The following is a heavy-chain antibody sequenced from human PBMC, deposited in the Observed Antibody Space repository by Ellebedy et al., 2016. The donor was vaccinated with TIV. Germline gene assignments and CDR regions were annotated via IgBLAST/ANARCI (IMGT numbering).Heavy chain of an antibody. CDR3: ARGRYDESSVGLEH. J-gene: IGHJ4*02. Sequence: GGSLRLXCAVSGFTFSSYSMNWVRQAPGKGLEWVSSISSSSSYIYYADSVKGRFTISRDNAKSTLSLQMNSLRDEDTAVYYCARGRYDESSVGLEHWGQGTLVTVSS. V-gene: IGHV3-21*01. D-gene: IGHD3-22*01. CDR1: GFTFSSYS. CDR2: ISSSSSYI.